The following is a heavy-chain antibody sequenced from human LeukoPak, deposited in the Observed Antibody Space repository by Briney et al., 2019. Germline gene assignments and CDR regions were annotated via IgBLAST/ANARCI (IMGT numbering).Heavy chain of an antibody. Sequence: PGGSLRLSCAASGFTFSSYSMSWVRQAPGKGLEWVSSISSSSSYIYYADSVKGRFTISRDNAKNSLYLQMNSLRAEDTAVYYCARDKYGDNSNAFDIWGQGTLVTVSS. CDR1: GFTFSSYS. V-gene: IGHV3-21*01. CDR3: ARDKYGDNSNAFDI. D-gene: IGHD4-23*01. J-gene: IGHJ3*02. CDR2: ISSSSSYI.